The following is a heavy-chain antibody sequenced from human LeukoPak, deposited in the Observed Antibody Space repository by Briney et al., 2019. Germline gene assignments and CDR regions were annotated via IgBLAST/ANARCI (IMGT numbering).Heavy chain of an antibody. CDR1: GYTFTSYG. Sequence: ASVKVSCKASGYTFTSYGISWVRQAPGQGPEWMGWISAYNGNTNYAQKLQGRVTMTTDTSTSTAYMELRSLRSDDTAVYYCARDQSMYQVEYFDYWGQGTLVTVSS. D-gene: IGHD2-2*01. CDR2: ISAYNGNT. V-gene: IGHV1-18*01. CDR3: ARDQSMYQVEYFDY. J-gene: IGHJ4*02.